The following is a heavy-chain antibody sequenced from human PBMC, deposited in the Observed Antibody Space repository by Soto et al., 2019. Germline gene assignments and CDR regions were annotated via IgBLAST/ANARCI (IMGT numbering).Heavy chain of an antibody. CDR3: ARQEYSRYYYFYYIDV. CDR1: GGSISSSSYY. D-gene: IGHD6-13*01. CDR2: IYYNGST. J-gene: IGHJ6*03. V-gene: IGHV4-39*01. Sequence: TSETLSLTCTVSGGSISSSSYYWGWIRQPPGKGLEWIGSIYYNGSTYYNPSLKSRVTISVDTSKNQFSLKLSSVTAADTAVYYCARQEYSRYYYFYYIDVWGKGTTVTVSS.